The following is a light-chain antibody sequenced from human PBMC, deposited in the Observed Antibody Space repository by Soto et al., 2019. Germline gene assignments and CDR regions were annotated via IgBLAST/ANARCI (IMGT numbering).Light chain of an antibody. Sequence: EIVLTQSPGTLSLSPGERATLSCRASESVSSSYVAWYQQTPVQAPRLLISGASTRVTGIPDRFSGSGSGTDFTLTISRLESEDSAVYYCQHYGGSPRTFGQGTKVQIK. CDR1: ESVSSSY. V-gene: IGKV3-20*01. CDR3: QHYGGSPRT. J-gene: IGKJ1*01. CDR2: GAS.